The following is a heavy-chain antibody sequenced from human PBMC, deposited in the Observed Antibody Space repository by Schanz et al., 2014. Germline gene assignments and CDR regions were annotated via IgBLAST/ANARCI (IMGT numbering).Heavy chain of an antibody. CDR3: ARPPPLVRGIAGWFGP. Sequence: EVHLVESGGGLVQPGGSLRLSCAASGFNFITFAMSWVRQAPGKGPEWVSAIGGDASRTYYADSVKGRFTISRDNSKTTCYPQRKTLRADDTAVYYCARPPPLVRGIAGWFGPWGQGSLVTVSS. CDR1: GFNFITFA. V-gene: IGHV3-23*04. CDR2: IGGDASRT. J-gene: IGHJ5*02. D-gene: IGHD3-10*01.